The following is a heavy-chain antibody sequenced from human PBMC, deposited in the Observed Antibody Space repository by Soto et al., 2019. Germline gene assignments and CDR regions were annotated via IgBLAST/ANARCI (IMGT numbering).Heavy chain of an antibody. J-gene: IGHJ4*02. CDR2: IRWNSGSI. CDR1: GFTFDDYA. CDR3: VVVVAATGSFDY. D-gene: IGHD2-15*01. Sequence: ESGGGLVQPGRSLRLSCAASGFTFDDYAMHWVRQAPGKGLERVSGIRWNSGSIGYADSVKGRFTISRDNAKNSLYLQMNSLRAEDTALYYCVVVVAATGSFDYWGQGTLVTVSS. V-gene: IGHV3-9*01.